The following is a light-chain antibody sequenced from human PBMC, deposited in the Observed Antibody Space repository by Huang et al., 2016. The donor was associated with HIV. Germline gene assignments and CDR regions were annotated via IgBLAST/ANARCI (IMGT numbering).Light chain of an antibody. CDR2: VAS. J-gene: IGKJ4*01. CDR3: QQLISSLT. V-gene: IGKV1-9*01. CDR1: QDIRSY. Sequence: IQLTQSPSSLSASVGDRVNITCRASQDIRSYLAWYQQKPVKAPQLLIYVASTLQSGASSRFSGSGSVTEYSLTISTLQPEDFATYYCQQLISSLTFGGGTKVEMK.